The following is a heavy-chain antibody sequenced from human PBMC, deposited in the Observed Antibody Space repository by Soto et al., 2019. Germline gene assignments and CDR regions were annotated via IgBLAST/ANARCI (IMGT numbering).Heavy chain of an antibody. CDR1: GGTFSSYA. CDR2: IIPIFGTA. CDR3: ARRARYCISTSCYHYFDY. Sequence: QVQLVQSGAEVKKPGSSVKVSCKASGGTFSSYAISWVRQAPGQGLEWMGGIIPIFGTANYAQKFQGRVTVTADEHTSTGYMERSSLRAEDTAVYYCARRARYCISTSCYHYFDYWGQGTLVTVSS. D-gene: IGHD2-2*01. V-gene: IGHV1-69*12. J-gene: IGHJ4*02.